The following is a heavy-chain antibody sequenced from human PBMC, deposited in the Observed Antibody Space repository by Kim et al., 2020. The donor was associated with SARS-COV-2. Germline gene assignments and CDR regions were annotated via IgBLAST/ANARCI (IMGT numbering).Heavy chain of an antibody. J-gene: IGHJ3*02. Sequence: SETLSLTCTVSGGSISSYYWSWIRQPPGKGLEWIGYIYYSGSTNYNPSLKSRVTISVDTSKNQFSLKLSSGTAADTAVYYCARIGYSSSTSCQKGGGAFDIWGQGTMVTVSS. CDR3: ARIGYSSSTSCQKGGGAFDI. CDR2: IYYSGST. D-gene: IGHD2-2*01. CDR1: GGSISSYY. V-gene: IGHV4-59*08.